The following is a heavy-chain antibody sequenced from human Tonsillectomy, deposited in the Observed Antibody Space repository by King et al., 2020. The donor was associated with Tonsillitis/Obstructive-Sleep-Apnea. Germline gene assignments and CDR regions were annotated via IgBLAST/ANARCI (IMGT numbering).Heavy chain of an antibody. CDR2: ISYDGSNK. V-gene: IGHV3-30-3*01. CDR1: GFTFSNYA. J-gene: IGHJ3*02. Sequence: VQLVESGGGVVQPGRSLTLSCAASGFTFSNYAMHWVRQAPGKGLEWVAVISYDGSNKYYADSVKGRFTISRDNSKNTLYLQMNSLRAEDTAVYYCARESGIQLWSXPPDAFDIWGQGTMVTVSS. CDR3: ARESGIQLWSXPPDAFDI. D-gene: IGHD5-18*01.